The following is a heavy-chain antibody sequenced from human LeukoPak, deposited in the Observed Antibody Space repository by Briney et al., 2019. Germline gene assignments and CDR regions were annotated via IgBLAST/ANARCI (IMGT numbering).Heavy chain of an antibody. V-gene: IGHV3-33*06. CDR3: AKDHYYDSSGYYYGLASIFDY. CDR2: IWYDGSNK. D-gene: IGHD3-22*01. CDR1: GFTFSSYG. J-gene: IGHJ4*02. Sequence: GGSLRLSCAASGFTFSSYGMHWVRQAPGKGLEWVAVIWYDGSNKYYADSVKGRFTISRDNSKNTLYLQMNSLRAEDTAVYYCAKDHYYDSSGYYYGLASIFDYWGQGPLVTVSS.